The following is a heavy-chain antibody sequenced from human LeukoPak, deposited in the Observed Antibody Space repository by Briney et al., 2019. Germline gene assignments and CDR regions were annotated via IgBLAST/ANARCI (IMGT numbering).Heavy chain of an antibody. CDR3: ARDRLVVVAARAGMDV. Sequence: PGGSLRLSCAASGFTFSTYSMNWVRQAPGKGLEWVSSISSSSSYIYYADSVKGRFTISRDNAKNSLYLQMNSLRAEDTAVYYCARDRLVVVAARAGMDVWGQGTTVTVSS. V-gene: IGHV3-21*01. J-gene: IGHJ6*02. CDR2: ISSSSSYI. CDR1: GFTFSTYS. D-gene: IGHD2-15*01.